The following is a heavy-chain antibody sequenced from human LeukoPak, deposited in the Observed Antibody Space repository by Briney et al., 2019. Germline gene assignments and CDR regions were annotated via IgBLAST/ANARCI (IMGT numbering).Heavy chain of an antibody. Sequence: SETLSLTCTVSGGSISSYYWSWIRQPPGKGLEWIGYIYHSGSTNYNPSLKSRVTISVDTSKNQFSLKLNSVSAADTAVYYCARLTVPLRFDPWGQGTLVTVSS. CDR2: IYHSGST. D-gene: IGHD2-2*01. J-gene: IGHJ5*02. V-gene: IGHV4-59*01. CDR1: GGSISSYY. CDR3: ARLTVPLRFDP.